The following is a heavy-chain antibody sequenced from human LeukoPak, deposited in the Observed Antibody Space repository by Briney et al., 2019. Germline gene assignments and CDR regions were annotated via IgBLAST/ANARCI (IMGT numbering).Heavy chain of an antibody. D-gene: IGHD5-12*01. Sequence: ASVRVSCKTSGFTFTGYYVQWVRQAPGQGPEWVGWMYFNSGATRFASKFQGRVTMTRDTSISTAYMEFSSLRSDDTAMYYCAREGSSGQDWYAFDIWGQGTMLTVSS. CDR2: MYFNSGAT. V-gene: IGHV1-2*02. CDR1: GFTFTGYY. CDR3: AREGSSGQDWYAFDI. J-gene: IGHJ3*02.